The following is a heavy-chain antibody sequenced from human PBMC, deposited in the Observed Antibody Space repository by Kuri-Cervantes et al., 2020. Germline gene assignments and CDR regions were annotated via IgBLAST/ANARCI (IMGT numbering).Heavy chain of an antibody. D-gene: IGHD4-17*01. J-gene: IGHJ4*02. CDR1: KFTFSNYD. Sequence: GESLKISCAASKFTFSNYDLNWVRQAPGKGLEWVANINQDGSKKYYVDSVKGRFTISRDNAKNSLYLQMNSLRAEDTAVYYCARAIGDYAAYWGQGTLVTVSS. V-gene: IGHV3-7*01. CDR3: ARAIGDYAAY. CDR2: INQDGSKK.